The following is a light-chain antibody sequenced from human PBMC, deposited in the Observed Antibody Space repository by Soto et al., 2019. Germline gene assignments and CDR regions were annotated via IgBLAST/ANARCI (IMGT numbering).Light chain of an antibody. Sequence: QAVVTQPPSVSETPGQRVTISCSGSSSNIGNNFAYWYQQLPGTAPKLLISRDNERPSGVPDRISGSKSGTSASLATSGLRSEDEADYYCAAWDDSLSGPVFGGGTKVTVL. CDR1: SSNIGNNF. J-gene: IGLJ3*02. CDR2: RDN. CDR3: AAWDDSLSGPV. V-gene: IGLV1-47*02.